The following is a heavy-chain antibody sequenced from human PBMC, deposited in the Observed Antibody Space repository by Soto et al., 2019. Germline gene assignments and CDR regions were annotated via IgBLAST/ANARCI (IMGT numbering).Heavy chain of an antibody. D-gene: IGHD3-22*01. CDR2: IFHSGIT. V-gene: IGHV4-59*01. CDR3: ARDRYVYDSRGYYRKLDS. J-gene: IGHJ5*01. CDR1: GGSFSNDY. Sequence: PSETLSLTCSISGGSFSNDYWTWIRQSPGKGLEWIGYIFHSGITDYNPSVKSRVTISIDKSRNLFSLTLTSVTAADTAVYYCARDRYVYDSRGYYRKLDSWGPGTLVTVS.